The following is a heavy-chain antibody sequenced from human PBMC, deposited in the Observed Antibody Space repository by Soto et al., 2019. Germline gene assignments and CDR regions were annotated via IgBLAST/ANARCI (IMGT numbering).Heavy chain of an antibody. J-gene: IGHJ5*02. CDR1: GGSISSSNW. V-gene: IGHV4-4*02. CDR3: ARAPGYSGNWFDP. D-gene: IGHD1-26*01. CDR2: IYDSGST. Sequence: SETLSLTCAVSGGSISSSNWWSWVRQPPGKGLELIGEIYDSGSTNYNPSLKSRVTISVDKSKNQFSLKLSSVTAADTAVYYCARAPGYSGNWFDPWGQGTLVTVSS.